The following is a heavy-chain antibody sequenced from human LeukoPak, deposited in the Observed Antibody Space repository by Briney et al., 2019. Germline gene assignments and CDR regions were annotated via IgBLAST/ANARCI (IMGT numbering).Heavy chain of an antibody. CDR1: GFTFSSYS. J-gene: IGHJ5*02. Sequence: GGSLRLSCAASGFTFSSYSMNWVRQAPGKGLEWVSYISSSSSTIYYADSVKGRFTISRDNAKNSLYLQMNSLRDEDTAVYYCAREVGYSSSPHNWFDPWGQGTLVTVSS. V-gene: IGHV3-48*02. D-gene: IGHD5-18*01. CDR3: AREVGYSSSPHNWFDP. CDR2: ISSSSSTI.